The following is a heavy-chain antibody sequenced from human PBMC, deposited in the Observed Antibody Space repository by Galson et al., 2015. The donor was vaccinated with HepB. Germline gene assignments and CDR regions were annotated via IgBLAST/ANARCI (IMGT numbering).Heavy chain of an antibody. CDR1: GITFSSYA. D-gene: IGHD4-17*01. J-gene: IGHJ2*01. Sequence: SLRLSCAASGITFSSYAMSWVRQAPGKGLEWVSVISGSGGTTDYTDSVKGRFTSSRDNSKNTLYLQMNSLRAEDTAVYYCAKYTVTTETDWYFDLWGRGTLVTVSS. CDR2: ISGSGGTT. CDR3: AKYTVTTETDWYFDL. V-gene: IGHV3-23*01.